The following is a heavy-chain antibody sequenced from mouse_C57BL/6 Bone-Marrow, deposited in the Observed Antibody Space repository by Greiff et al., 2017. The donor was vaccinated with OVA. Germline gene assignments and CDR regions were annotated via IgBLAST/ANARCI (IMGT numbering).Heavy chain of an antibody. CDR1: GFSLPSYG. Sequence: QVHVKQSGPGLVQPSQSLSITCTVSGFSLPSYGVHWVRQSPGKGLEWLGVIWSGGSTDYNAAFISRLSISKDNSKSQVFFKMNRLQADDTAIYYCARTTLYDYDKFAYWGQGTLVTVSA. V-gene: IGHV2-2*01. D-gene: IGHD2-4*01. CDR3: ARTTLYDYDKFAY. CDR2: IWSGGST. J-gene: IGHJ3*01.